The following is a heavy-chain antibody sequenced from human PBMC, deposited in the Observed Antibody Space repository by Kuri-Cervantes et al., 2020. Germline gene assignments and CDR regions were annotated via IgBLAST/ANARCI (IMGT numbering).Heavy chain of an antibody. CDR3: ARLGYERWGPAGYFDY. D-gene: IGHD5-12*01. J-gene: IGHJ4*02. V-gene: IGHV1-24*01. Sequence: ASVKVSCKVSGYTLTELSMHWVRQAPGKGLEWMGGFDPEDGETIYAQKFQGRVTMTEDTSTDTAYMELSSLRSEDTAVYYCARLGYERWGPAGYFDYWGQGTLVTVSS. CDR2: FDPEDGET. CDR1: GYTLTELS.